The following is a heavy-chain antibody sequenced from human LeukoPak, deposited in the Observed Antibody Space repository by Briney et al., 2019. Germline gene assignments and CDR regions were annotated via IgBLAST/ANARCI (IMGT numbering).Heavy chain of an antibody. CDR3: AKDIVFSGSYQGFDY. V-gene: IGHV3-9*01. CDR1: GFTFDDYA. J-gene: IGHJ4*02. CDR2: ISWNSGSI. Sequence: GGSLRLSCAASGFTFDDYAMHWVRQAPGKGLEWVSVISWNSGSIGYADSVKGRFTISRDNAKNSLYLQMNSLRAEDTALYYCAKDIVFSGSYQGFDYWGQGTLVTVSS. D-gene: IGHD1-26*01.